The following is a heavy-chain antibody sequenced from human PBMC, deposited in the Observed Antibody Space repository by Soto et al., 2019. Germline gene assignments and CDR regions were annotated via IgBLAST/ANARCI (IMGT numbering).Heavy chain of an antibody. V-gene: IGHV3-23*01. CDR2: INGGGGST. CDR1: GFTFSNHV. CDR3: ANVPEYNFWSGYRYYFDY. D-gene: IGHD3-3*01. J-gene: IGHJ4*02. Sequence: GGSLRPSCAASGFTFSNHVMNWVRQAPGKGLEWVSAINGGGGSTFYADSVKGRFTISRDNSKNTLYLQMHSLRADDTAVYYCANVPEYNFWSGYRYYFDYWGQGTLVTVSS.